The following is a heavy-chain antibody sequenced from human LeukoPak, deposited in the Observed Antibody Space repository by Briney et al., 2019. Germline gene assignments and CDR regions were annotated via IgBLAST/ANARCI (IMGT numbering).Heavy chain of an antibody. CDR1: GGSISSSNYY. D-gene: IGHD2-2*01. CDR3: AREIQLGDAFDI. J-gene: IGHJ3*02. V-gene: IGHV4-39*07. CDR2: IHYSGST. Sequence: SEALSLTCTVSGGSISSSNYYWGWIRQPPGKGLEWIGSIHYSGSTYYNPSPKSRVTISVDTSKNQFSLKLTSVTAADTAVYYCAREIQLGDAFDIWGQGTMVTVSS.